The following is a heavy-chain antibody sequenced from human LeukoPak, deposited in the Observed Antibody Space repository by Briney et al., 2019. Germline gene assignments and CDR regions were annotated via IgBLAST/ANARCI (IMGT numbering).Heavy chain of an antibody. Sequence: GGSLRPSCAASGFTFSSYVMSWVRQAPSKGLGWVSAISSSGSSTYYADSVKGRFTISRDNSKNTLYLQMNSLRAEDTAVYYCAKVYDSSGYYLSDAFDIWGQGTMVTISS. CDR3: AKVYDSSGYYLSDAFDI. CDR2: ISSSGSST. D-gene: IGHD3-22*01. J-gene: IGHJ3*02. CDR1: GFTFSSYV. V-gene: IGHV3-23*01.